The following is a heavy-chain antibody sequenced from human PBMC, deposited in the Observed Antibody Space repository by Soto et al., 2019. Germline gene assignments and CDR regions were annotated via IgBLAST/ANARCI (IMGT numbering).Heavy chain of an antibody. V-gene: IGHV3-30*18. CDR3: ANDRQWLVLWYFDL. CDR1: GFTFSSYG. D-gene: IGHD6-19*01. CDR2: ISYDGSNK. J-gene: IGHJ2*01. Sequence: QVQLVESGGGVVQPGRSLRLSCAASGFTFSSYGMHWVRQAPGKGLEWVAVISYDGSNKYYADSVKGRFTISRDNSKNTLYLQMNSLRAEDTAVYYCANDRQWLVLWYFDLLGRGTLVTVSS.